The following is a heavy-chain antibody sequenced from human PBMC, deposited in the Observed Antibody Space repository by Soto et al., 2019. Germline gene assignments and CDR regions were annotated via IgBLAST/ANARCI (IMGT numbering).Heavy chain of an antibody. CDR3: AGNWNDGDDYFAY. V-gene: IGHV1-2*02. J-gene: IGHJ4*02. D-gene: IGHD1-1*01. CDR1: GYTFTGYY. CDR2: INPNSGGT. Sequence: GASVKVSCKASGYTFTGYYMHWVRQASVQGFEWMGWINPNSGGTNYAQRFQGRVTMTRDTSISTVYMELSRLRSDDTAVYYCAGNWNDGDDYFAYGWQGTLVTVSS.